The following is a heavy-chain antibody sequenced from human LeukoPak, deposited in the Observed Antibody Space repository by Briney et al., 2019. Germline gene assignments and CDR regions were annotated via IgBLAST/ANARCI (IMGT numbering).Heavy chain of an antibody. D-gene: IGHD3-10*01. Sequence: GGSLRLSCAASGFTFSSYSMNWVRQAPGKGLEWVSSISSSSKYIYNADSVKGRFTISRDNAKKSLYLQMNSLRAEDTAVYYCARAGGDGSGSYYSSYYYYGMDVWGQGTTVIVSS. CDR3: ARAGGDGSGSYYSSYYYYGMDV. CDR1: GFTFSSYS. J-gene: IGHJ6*02. CDR2: ISSSSKYI. V-gene: IGHV3-21*01.